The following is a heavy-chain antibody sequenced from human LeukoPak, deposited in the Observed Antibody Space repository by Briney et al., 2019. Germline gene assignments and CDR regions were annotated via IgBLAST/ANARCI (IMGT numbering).Heavy chain of an antibody. CDR1: GGSISSGSYY. Sequence: PSETLSLTCTVSGGSISSGSYYWSWIRQPAGKGLEWIGRIYTSGSTNHNPSLRSRVTISVDTSKNQFSLKLSSVTAADTAVYYCARDTGGYYYYYMDVWGNGTTVTVSS. V-gene: IGHV4-61*02. CDR3: ARDTGGYYYYYMDV. D-gene: IGHD4-11*01. J-gene: IGHJ6*03. CDR2: IYTSGST.